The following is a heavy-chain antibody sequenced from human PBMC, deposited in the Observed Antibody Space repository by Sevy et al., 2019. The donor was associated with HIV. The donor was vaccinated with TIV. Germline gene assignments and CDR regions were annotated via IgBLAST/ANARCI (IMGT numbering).Heavy chain of an antibody. CDR2: IYFTGNT. CDR1: GGSISSYF. Sequence: SETLSLTCSVSGGSISSYFWTWVRQSPGKGLEWIGNIYFTGNTDYSPSLKSRVPLSLDTSKSQFSLTLKSVTDADTAIYFCARDSTTRPRVLDYWGQGTLVTVSS. CDR3: ARDSTTRPRVLDY. J-gene: IGHJ4*02. D-gene: IGHD1-1*01. V-gene: IGHV4-59*01.